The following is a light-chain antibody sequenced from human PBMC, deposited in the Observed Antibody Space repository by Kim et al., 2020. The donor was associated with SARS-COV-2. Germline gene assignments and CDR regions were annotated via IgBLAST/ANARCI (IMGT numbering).Light chain of an antibody. CDR1: QSISSN. V-gene: IGKV3-20*01. CDR3: HQYAGAPWT. CDR2: GAS. J-gene: IGKJ1*01. Sequence: EIVLTQSPGTLSLSPGERATLSCRASQSISSNVGWTQHRPGQAPRLLIYGASTRATGIPDRFSGSGSGTAFTLTINRLEPEDVAVYYCHQYAGAPWTLGQGTKVNIK.